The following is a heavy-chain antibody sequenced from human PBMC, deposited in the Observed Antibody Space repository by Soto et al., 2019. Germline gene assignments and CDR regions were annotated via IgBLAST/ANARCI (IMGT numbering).Heavy chain of an antibody. V-gene: IGHV1-8*01. CDR2: MNPNSGNT. CDR3: ARVIRESRRDGYNYDAFDI. Sequence: GASVKVSCKASGDTFTKYDINRVRQATGQGLEWMGWMNPNSGNTGYAQKFQGRVTMTRNTSISTAYMELSSLRSEDTAVYYCARVIRESRRDGYNYDAFDIWGQGTMVTVSS. CDR1: GDTFTKYD. D-gene: IGHD1-1*01. J-gene: IGHJ3*02.